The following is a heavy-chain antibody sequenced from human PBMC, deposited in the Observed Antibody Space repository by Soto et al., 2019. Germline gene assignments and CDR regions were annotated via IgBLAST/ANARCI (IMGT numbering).Heavy chain of an antibody. CDR3: ARDLGGWPDS. V-gene: IGHV1-3*01. CDR2: INAGNGNT. J-gene: IGHJ5*01. Sequence: GASVKVSCKASGYTFTSYAMHWVRQAPGQRLEWMGWINAGNGNTKYSQKFQVRVTITKDTSATTAYMELSSLRSEDTAVYYCARDLGGWPDSWGQGTLVTVSS. CDR1: GYTFTSYA. D-gene: IGHD2-15*01.